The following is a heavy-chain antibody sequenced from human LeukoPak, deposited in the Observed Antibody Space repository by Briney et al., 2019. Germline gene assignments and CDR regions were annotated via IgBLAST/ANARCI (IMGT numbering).Heavy chain of an antibody. CDR3: ARWGRQYQLLLKFGYEAFDI. J-gene: IGHJ3*02. D-gene: IGHD2-2*01. CDR1: GGSISSYY. CDR2: IYYSGST. Sequence: PSETLSLTCTVSGGSISSYYWSWIRQPPGKGLEWIGYIYYSGSTNYKPSLKSRVTISVDTSKNQFSLKLSSVTAADTAVYYCARWGRQYQLLLKFGYEAFDIWGQGTMVTVSS. V-gene: IGHV4-59*01.